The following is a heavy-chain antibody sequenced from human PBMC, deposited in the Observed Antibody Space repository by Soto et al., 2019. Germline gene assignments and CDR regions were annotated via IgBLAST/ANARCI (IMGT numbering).Heavy chain of an antibody. D-gene: IGHD2-15*01. CDR1: GFTFSSYS. J-gene: IGHJ5*02. CDR2: ISSSSSTI. CDR3: ARMAGCSGGSCYWAWFDP. V-gene: IGHV3-48*01. Sequence: GGSLRLSCAASGFTFSSYSMNWVRQAPGKGLEWVSYISSSSSTIYYADSVKGRFTISRDNAKNSLYLQMNSLRAEDTAVYYCARMAGCSGGSCYWAWFDPWGQGTLVTVSS.